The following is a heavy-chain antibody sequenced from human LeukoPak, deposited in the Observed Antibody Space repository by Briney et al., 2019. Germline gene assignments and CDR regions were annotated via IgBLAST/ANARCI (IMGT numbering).Heavy chain of an antibody. Sequence: PGGSLRLSCAASGFTFSSYTMNWVRQAPRKGPEWVSSITSSSSYIYYADSVKGRFTISRDNARNSPYLQMNSLRAEETALYYCARDGDTVLTRGYYYYMDVWGKGTTVTVSS. J-gene: IGHJ6*03. CDR3: ARDGDTVLTRGYYYYMDV. CDR1: GFTFSSYT. CDR2: ITSSSSYI. D-gene: IGHD4-23*01. V-gene: IGHV3-21*01.